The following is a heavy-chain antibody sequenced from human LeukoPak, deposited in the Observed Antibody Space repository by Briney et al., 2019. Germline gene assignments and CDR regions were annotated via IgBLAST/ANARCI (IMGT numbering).Heavy chain of an antibody. CDR1: GGSISSSNW. Sequence: PSGTLSLTCAVSGGSISSSNWWSWVRPPPGKGLEWIGEIYHSGSTNYNPSLKSRVTISVDKSKNQFSLKLSSVTAADTAVYYCARDMLKGRLRWLKPTAFDIWGQGTMVTVSS. J-gene: IGHJ3*02. V-gene: IGHV4-4*02. CDR3: ARDMLKGRLRWLKPTAFDI. CDR2: IYHSGST. D-gene: IGHD4-23*01.